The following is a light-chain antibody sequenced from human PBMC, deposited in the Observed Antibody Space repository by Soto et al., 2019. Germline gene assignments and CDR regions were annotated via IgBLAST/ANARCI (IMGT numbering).Light chain of an antibody. V-gene: IGLV2-14*01. CDR3: NSFTSSSTWV. CDR1: NSDVGTYNY. CDR2: GVS. Sequence: QSALTQPASVSGSPGQSIPISCTGTNSDVGTYNYVSWYQQHPGRAPKLIVYGVSDRPSGVSNRFSGSKSGNTASLTISGLQAEDEADYYCNSFTSSSTWVFGGGTKLTVL. J-gene: IGLJ3*02.